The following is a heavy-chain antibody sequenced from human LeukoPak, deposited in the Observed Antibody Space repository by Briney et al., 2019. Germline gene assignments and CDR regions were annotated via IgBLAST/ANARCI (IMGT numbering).Heavy chain of an antibody. Sequence: SETLSLTCTVSGGSISSYYWSWIRQPPGKGLEWIGYIYYSGSTNYNPSLKSRVTISVDTSKNQFSLKLSSVTAADTAVYYCARELASTVTTTDDASDIWGQGTMVTVSS. D-gene: IGHD4-17*01. CDR3: ARELASTVTTTDDASDI. J-gene: IGHJ3*02. CDR2: IYYSGST. V-gene: IGHV4-59*01. CDR1: GGSISSYY.